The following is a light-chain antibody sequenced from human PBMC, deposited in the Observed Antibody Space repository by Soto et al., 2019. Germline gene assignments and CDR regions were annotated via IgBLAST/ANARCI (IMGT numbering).Light chain of an antibody. V-gene: IGLV1-44*01. CDR3: AVGDYTLLVHD. CDR2: TND. Sequence: QSVLTQPHSASGTPGQTVTISCSVSSSNIGTSSVHWYKHLPGTAPKPLIYTNDQRPSGVPDRFSGSKSGTSASLAISGLQSEDLFDYKFAVGDYTLLVHDFG. J-gene: IGLJ1*01. CDR1: SSNIGTSS.